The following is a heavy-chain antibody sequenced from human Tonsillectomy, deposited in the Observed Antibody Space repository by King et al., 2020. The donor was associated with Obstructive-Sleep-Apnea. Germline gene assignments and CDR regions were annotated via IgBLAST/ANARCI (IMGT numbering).Heavy chain of an antibody. CDR3: AKENTAMVPAYYYGMDV. D-gene: IGHD5-18*01. V-gene: IGHV3-23*04. Sequence: VQLVESGGGLVQPGGSLRLSCAASGFTFSSYAMSWVRQAPGKGLEWVSAISGSGGSTYYADSVKGRFTISSDNSKNTLYLQMNSLRAEDTAVYYCAKENTAMVPAYYYGMDVWGQGTTVTVSS. CDR2: ISGSGGST. CDR1: GFTFSSYA. J-gene: IGHJ6*02.